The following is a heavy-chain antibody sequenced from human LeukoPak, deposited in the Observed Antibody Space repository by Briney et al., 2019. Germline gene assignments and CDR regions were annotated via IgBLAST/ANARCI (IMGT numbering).Heavy chain of an antibody. D-gene: IGHD2-15*01. CDR1: GFTFSSYS. V-gene: IGHV3-21*01. Sequence: GGSLRLSCAASGFTFSSYSMNWVRQAPGKGLEWVSSISSSSGYIYYADSVKGRFTISRDNAKNSLYLQMNSLRAEDTAVYYCARDKTGRDCSGGSCYSSNAFDIWGQGTMVTVSS. J-gene: IGHJ3*02. CDR2: ISSSSGYI. CDR3: ARDKTGRDCSGGSCYSSNAFDI.